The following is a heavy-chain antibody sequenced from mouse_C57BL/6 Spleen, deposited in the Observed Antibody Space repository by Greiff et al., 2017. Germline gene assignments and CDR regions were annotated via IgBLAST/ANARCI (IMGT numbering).Heavy chain of an antibody. D-gene: IGHD1-2*01. CDR3: ARKGYYGPMYD. CDR1: EYEFPSYD. CDR2: INSDGGST. V-gene: IGHV5-2*03. J-gene: IGHJ4*01. Sequence: EVKVVESGGGLVQPGESLKLSCASYEYEFPSYDMSWVRQTQEQRLELVAAINSDGGSTSYTDTMERRFIISRDNTKKTLYLQLSSLRSEDTAFYYGARKGYYGPMYDWGKGTSVTVSS.